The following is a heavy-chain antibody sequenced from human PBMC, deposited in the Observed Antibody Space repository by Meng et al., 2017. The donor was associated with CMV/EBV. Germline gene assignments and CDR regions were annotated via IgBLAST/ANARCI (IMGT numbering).Heavy chain of an antibody. CDR2: ISGSGGST. V-gene: IGHV3-23*01. CDR3: AKDPTYYYDSRYFDY. CDR1: GFTFSSYA. D-gene: IGHD3-22*01. J-gene: IGHJ4*02. Sequence: GGSLRLSCAASGFTFSSYAMSWVRQAPGKGLEWVSAISGSGGSTYYADSVKGRFTISRDNSKNTLYLQMNSLRAEDTAVYYCAKDPTYYYDSRYFDYWGQGTLVTVSS.